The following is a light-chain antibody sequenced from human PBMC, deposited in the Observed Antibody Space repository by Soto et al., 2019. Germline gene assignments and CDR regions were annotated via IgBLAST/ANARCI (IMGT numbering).Light chain of an antibody. CDR2: AAS. Sequence: DIQMTQSPSSLSASVGDRVTITCRASQSISSYLNWYQQKPGKAPKLLIYAASSLHSGVPSRFSGSGSGTDFTLTISSLQPEDFATYYCQQSSNIPWTFGQGTKVEIK. CDR1: QSISSY. V-gene: IGKV1-39*01. J-gene: IGKJ1*01. CDR3: QQSSNIPWT.